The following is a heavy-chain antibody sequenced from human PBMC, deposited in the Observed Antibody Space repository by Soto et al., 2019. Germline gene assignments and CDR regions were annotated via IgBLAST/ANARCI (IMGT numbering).Heavy chain of an antibody. Sequence: PGGSLRLSCAASGFTFSSYAMSWVRQAPGKGLEWVSAISGSGGSTYYADSVKGRFTISRDNSKNTLYLQMNSLRAEDTAVYYGAKGSSGWYESFDDWGQGSLVTVSS. CDR1: GFTFSSYA. V-gene: IGHV3-23*01. CDR2: ISGSGGST. CDR3: AKGSSGWYESFDD. D-gene: IGHD6-19*01. J-gene: IGHJ4*02.